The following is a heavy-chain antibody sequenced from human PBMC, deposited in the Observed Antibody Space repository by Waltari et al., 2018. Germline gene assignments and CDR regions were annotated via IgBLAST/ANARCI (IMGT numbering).Heavy chain of an antibody. V-gene: IGHV3-15*01. D-gene: IGHD2-15*01. CDR2: IKSKTDGGTT. CDR3: TTVSDIVVVVAATPGDY. CDR1: GLTFSNAS. Sequence: EVQLVESGGGLVKPGASLRLSCAASGLTFSNASMSWVRQAPGQGLEWVGRIKSKTDGGTTDYAAPVKGRFTISRDDSKNTLYLQMNSLKTEDTAVYYCTTVSDIVVVVAATPGDYWGQGTLVTVSS. J-gene: IGHJ4*02.